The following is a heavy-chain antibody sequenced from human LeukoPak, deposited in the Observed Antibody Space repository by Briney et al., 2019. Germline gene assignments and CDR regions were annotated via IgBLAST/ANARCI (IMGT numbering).Heavy chain of an antibody. CDR2: IFYTGTT. J-gene: IGHJ3*02. CDR1: GGSVSSSSYY. D-gene: IGHD6-13*01. Sequence: PSETLSLTCTVSGGSVSSSSYYWGWVRQPPGKGLECIGSIFYTGTTYYNPSLKSRLTISVDTSKNQFSLKLSSVTAADTAVYYCARDRGYSSSWYADAFDIWGQGTMVTVSS. V-gene: IGHV4-39*07. CDR3: ARDRGYSSSWYADAFDI.